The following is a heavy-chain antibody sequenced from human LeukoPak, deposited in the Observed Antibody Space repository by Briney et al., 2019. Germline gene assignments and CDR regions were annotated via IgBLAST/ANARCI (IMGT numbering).Heavy chain of an antibody. CDR3: AKDIQLST. CDR2: INQNGSEK. D-gene: IGHD5-24*01. V-gene: IGHV3-7*04. Sequence: SGGSLRLSCAASGFTFSNYWMAWVRQAPGKGLEWVANINQNGSEKYFVASVKGRFTISRDNSKNTLSLQMNSLRVEDTAMYFCAKDIQLSTWGRGTMVTVSS. CDR1: GFTFSNYW. J-gene: IGHJ3*01.